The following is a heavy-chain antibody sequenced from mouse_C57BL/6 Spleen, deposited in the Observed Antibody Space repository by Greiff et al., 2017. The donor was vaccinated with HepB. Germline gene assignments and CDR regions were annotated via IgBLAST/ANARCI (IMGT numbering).Heavy chain of an antibody. CDR2: IDPSDSYT. D-gene: IGHD2-10*02. J-gene: IGHJ4*01. V-gene: IGHV1-69*01. CDR3: ARYDYAMDY. CDR1: GYTFTSYW. Sequence: QVQLQQSGAELVMPGASVKLSCKASGYTFTSYWMHWVKQRPGQGLEWIGEIDPSDSYTNYNQKFKGKSTLTVDKSSSTAYMQLSSLTSEDSAVYYCARYDYAMDYWGQGTSVTVSS.